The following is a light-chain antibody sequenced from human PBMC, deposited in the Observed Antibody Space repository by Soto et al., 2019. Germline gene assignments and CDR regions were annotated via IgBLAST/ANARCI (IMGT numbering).Light chain of an antibody. J-gene: IGKJ2*01. CDR2: GAS. Sequence: EIVMTQSPASLSVSPGDAATLSCRASHSVASNVAWYQQKPGQGPRLLIHGASTRAGGVPARFSGSGSGTDFTLTISSLQSEAFAVYYCQQYHNWTPQYTFGQGTKLQIK. V-gene: IGKV3-15*01. CDR1: HSVASN. CDR3: QQYHNWTPQYT.